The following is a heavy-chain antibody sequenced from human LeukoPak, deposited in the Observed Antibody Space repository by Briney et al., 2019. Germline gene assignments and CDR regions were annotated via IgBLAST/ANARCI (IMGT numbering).Heavy chain of an antibody. V-gene: IGHV4-59*01. CDR2: IYYSGST. CDR1: GGSISSYY. D-gene: IGHD3-10*01. CDR3: ARVTYYYGSGRQTYYFDY. Sequence: SETLSLTCTVSGGSISSYYWSWIRQPPGKGLEWIGYIYYSGSTNYNPSLKSQVTMSLDTSKNQFSLKLNSVTAADTAVYYCARVTYYYGSGRQTYYFDYWGQGTLVTVSS. J-gene: IGHJ4*02.